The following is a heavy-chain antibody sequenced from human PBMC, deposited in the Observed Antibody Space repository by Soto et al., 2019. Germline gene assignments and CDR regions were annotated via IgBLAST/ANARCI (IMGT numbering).Heavy chain of an antibody. CDR3: TRGKDYWWGDY. D-gene: IGHD2-15*01. CDR1: GESYSEYY. V-gene: IGHV4-34*01. J-gene: IGHJ4*02. CDR2: IYQTGST. Sequence: QVQLQQWGAGLLKPSETLSLTCAVSGESYSEYYWSWIRQPPGKGLEFIGEIYQTGSTKYNPSLESRVTISIGTSKNQFTLKLNSVTAADTTVYYCTRGKDYWWGDYWGQGTLVTVSS.